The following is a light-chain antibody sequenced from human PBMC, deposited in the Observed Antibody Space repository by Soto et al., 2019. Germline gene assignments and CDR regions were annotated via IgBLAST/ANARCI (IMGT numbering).Light chain of an antibody. CDR2: GAS. Sequence: ETVMTQSPATLSVSPGERATLSCRASQSVSSNLAWYQQKPGQAHRLLIYGASTRAHRIPARLRGSGSGTEFNLTISRLQSEDCAVYYCQQYNTWWTVGQGIKVDIK. V-gene: IGKV3-15*01. J-gene: IGKJ1*01. CDR1: QSVSSN. CDR3: QQYNTWWT.